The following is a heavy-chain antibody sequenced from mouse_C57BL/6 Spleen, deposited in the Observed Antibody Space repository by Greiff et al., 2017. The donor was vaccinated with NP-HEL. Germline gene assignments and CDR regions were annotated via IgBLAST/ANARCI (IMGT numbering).Heavy chain of an antibody. Sequence: QVQLQQSGAELVRPGASVTLSCKASGYTFTDYEMHWVKQTPVHGLEWIGAIDPETGGTAYNQKFKGKAILTADKSSSTAYMELRSLTSEDSAVYYCTRKGGARKLYYAMDYWGQGTSVTVSS. V-gene: IGHV1-15*01. CDR1: GYTFTDYE. CDR2: IDPETGGT. CDR3: TRKGGARKLYYAMDY. J-gene: IGHJ4*01.